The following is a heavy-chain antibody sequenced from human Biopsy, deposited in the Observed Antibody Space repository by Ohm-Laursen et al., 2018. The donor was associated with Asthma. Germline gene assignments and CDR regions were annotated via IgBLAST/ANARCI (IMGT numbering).Heavy chain of an antibody. CDR2: LIPVLGTP. D-gene: IGHD5-12*01. J-gene: IGHJ6*02. V-gene: IGHV1-69*01. CDR3: ARGYSGSDRIVGGGSGLEV. CDR1: GDSFSNYA. Sequence: SSVKVSCKASGDSFSNYAISWVRQAPGQGLEWMGGLIPVLGTPDHAQMFEGRVTITADESTSTAYMELSSLSSEDTAVYYCARGYSGSDRIVGGGSGLEVWGQGTTVTVSS.